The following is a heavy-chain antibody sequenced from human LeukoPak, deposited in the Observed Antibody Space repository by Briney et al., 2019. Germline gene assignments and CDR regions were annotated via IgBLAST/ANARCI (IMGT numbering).Heavy chain of an antibody. CDR2: IYYSGST. CDR1: GGSINNYY. V-gene: IGHV4-59*01. J-gene: IGHJ4*02. D-gene: IGHD5-18*01. CDR3: ARVDTAMVGYFDY. Sequence: SETLSLTCAVSGGSINNYYWSWIRQPPGKGLEWIGYIYYSGSTNYNPSLKSRVTISVDTSKNQFSLKLSSVTAADTAVYYCARVDTAMVGYFDYWGQGTLVTVSS.